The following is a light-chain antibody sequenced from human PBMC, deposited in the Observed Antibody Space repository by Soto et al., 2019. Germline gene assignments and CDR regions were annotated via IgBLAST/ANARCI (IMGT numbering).Light chain of an antibody. CDR3: SSYSSTWV. J-gene: IGLJ3*02. CDR1: GNVGSFKY. CDR2: EVT. Sequence: QSALTQPASVSGSPGQSITMSCTGIGNVGSFKYVSWYQHHPGKAPKLLMYEVTNRPSGVSNRFSGSKSANTASLTISGLQAEDEAHYYCSSYSSTWVFGGGTELTVL. V-gene: IGLV2-14*01.